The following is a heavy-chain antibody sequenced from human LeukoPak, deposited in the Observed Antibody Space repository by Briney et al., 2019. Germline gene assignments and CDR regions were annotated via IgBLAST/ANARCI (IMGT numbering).Heavy chain of an antibody. CDR2: INHSGST. V-gene: IGHV4-34*01. J-gene: IGHJ3*02. Sequence: SETLSLTCAVYGGSFSGYYWSWIRQPPGKGLEWSGEINHSGSTNYNPSLTSRVTISVDTSKNQFSLKLSSVTAADTAVYYCARAPHYDILTGYAFDIWGQGTMVTVSS. CDR3: ARAPHYDILTGYAFDI. D-gene: IGHD3-9*01. CDR1: GGSFSGYY.